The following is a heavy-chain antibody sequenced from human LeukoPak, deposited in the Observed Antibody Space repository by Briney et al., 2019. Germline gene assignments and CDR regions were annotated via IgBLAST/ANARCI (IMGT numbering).Heavy chain of an antibody. CDR2: IYYSGST. CDR3: VLSVSLWPYFDY. Sequence: SETLSLTCTVSGGSVSSGSYYWSWIRQPPGKGLEWIGYIYYSGSTNYNPSLKSRVTISVDTSKNQFSLKLSSVTAADTAVYYCVLSVSLWPYFDYWGQGTLVTVSS. V-gene: IGHV4-61*01. J-gene: IGHJ4*02. CDR1: GGSVSSGSYY. D-gene: IGHD2/OR15-2a*01.